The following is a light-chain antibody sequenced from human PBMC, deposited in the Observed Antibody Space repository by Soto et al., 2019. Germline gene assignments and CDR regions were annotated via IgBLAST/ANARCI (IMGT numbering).Light chain of an antibody. J-gene: IGKJ2*01. CDR3: QHRSKWSMYT. Sequence: ELVLTQSPATLSLSPWERATLSCRASQSVAGYLAWYQKKPGQVPRLLIYDKSKRATGAPPRFSGSGSGTDFTLTISSLEPEDFAIYYCQHRSKWSMYTFSQGTKMEIK. CDR2: DKS. V-gene: IGKV3-11*01. CDR1: QSVAGY.